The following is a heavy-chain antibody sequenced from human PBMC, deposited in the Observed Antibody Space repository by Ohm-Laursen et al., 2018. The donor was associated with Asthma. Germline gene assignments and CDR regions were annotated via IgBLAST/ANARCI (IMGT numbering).Heavy chain of an antibody. D-gene: IGHD3-10*01. CDR3: VRDLVDRFDY. CDR2: IYIRNT. Sequence: ASVKVSCKASGGTFSSYALSWVRQAPGQRPEWMGWIYIRNTNYTPRFRDRITMTTDASTNTAYMELGSLRSDDTAVYYCVRDLVDRFDYWGQGSLVIVSS. V-gene: IGHV1-18*01. CDR1: GGTFSSYA. J-gene: IGHJ4*02.